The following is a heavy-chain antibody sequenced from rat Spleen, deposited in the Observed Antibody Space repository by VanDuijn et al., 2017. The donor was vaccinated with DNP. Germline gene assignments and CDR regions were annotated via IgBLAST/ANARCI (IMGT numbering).Heavy chain of an antibody. V-gene: IGHV5-31*01. CDR2: IMNTGIKT. J-gene: IGHJ2*01. Sequence: EVQLVESGGGPVQPGRSLKLSCVASGFIFSNYWMTWIRQAPGKGLDWFASIMNTGIKTYYPDSVKGRFTISRDNAKSTLYLQMNSLRSEDTATYYCTRAYGYNYFDYWGQGVMVTVSS. D-gene: IGHD1-9*01. CDR3: TRAYGYNYFDY. CDR1: GFIFSNYW.